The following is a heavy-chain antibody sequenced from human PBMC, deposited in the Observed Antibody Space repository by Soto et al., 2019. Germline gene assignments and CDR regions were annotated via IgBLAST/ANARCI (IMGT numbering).Heavy chain of an antibody. D-gene: IGHD5-12*01. CDR2: ISGSGGST. CDR1: GFTFSSYA. CDR3: AKDIRGIPSGYDYFDY. Sequence: PGGSLRLSCAASGFTFSSYAMSWVRQAPGKGLEWVSAISGSGGSTYYADSVKGRFTISRDNSKNTLYLQMNSPRAEDTAVYYCAKDIRGIPSGYDYFDYWGQGTLVTVSS. V-gene: IGHV3-23*01. J-gene: IGHJ4*02.